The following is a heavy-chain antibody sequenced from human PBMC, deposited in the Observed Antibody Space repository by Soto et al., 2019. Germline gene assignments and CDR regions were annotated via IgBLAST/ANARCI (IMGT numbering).Heavy chain of an antibody. J-gene: IGHJ6*02. CDR1: GYTFTSYG. Sequence: ASVKVSCKASGYTFTSYGISWVRQAPGQGLEWMGWISAYNGNTNYAQNLQGRVTMTTDTSTSTAYMELRSLRSDDTAVYYCARAPYSGSYYYYYGMDVWGQGTTVTVSS. CDR3: ARAPYSGSYYYYYGMDV. V-gene: IGHV1-18*01. CDR2: ISAYNGNT. D-gene: IGHD1-26*01.